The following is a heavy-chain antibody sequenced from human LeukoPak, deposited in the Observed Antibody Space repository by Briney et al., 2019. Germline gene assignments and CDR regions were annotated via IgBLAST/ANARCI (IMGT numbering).Heavy chain of an antibody. J-gene: IGHJ4*02. Sequence: GGSLRLSCAASGFTFSSYAMSWVRQAPGKGLEWVSAISGSGGSTYYADSVKGRFTISRDNSKSTLYLQMNSLRAEDTAVYYCAKVIDFWSGYYTGFDYWGQGTLVTVSS. V-gene: IGHV3-23*01. D-gene: IGHD3-3*01. CDR1: GFTFSSYA. CDR3: AKVIDFWSGYYTGFDY. CDR2: ISGSGGST.